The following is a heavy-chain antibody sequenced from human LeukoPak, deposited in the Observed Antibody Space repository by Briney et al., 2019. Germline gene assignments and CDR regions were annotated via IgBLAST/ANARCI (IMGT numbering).Heavy chain of an antibody. D-gene: IGHD1-26*01. CDR2: IIPIFGTA. J-gene: IGHJ6*03. Sequence: SVKVSCKASGGTFSSYAISWVRQAPGQGLEWMGGIIPIFGTAKYAQKFQGRVTITADESTSTAYMELSSLRSEDTAVYYCARGTSGSYYYYYYYMDVWGKGTTVTVSS. CDR3: ARGTSGSYYYYYYYMDV. CDR1: GGTFSSYA. V-gene: IGHV1-69*13.